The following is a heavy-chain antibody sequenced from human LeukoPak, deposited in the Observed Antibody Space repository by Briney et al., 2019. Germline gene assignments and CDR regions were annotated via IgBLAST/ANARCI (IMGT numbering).Heavy chain of an antibody. CDR3: ARVPEWTYAFDI. D-gene: IGHD3-3*01. J-gene: IGHJ3*02. CDR2: IIPIFGTA. Sequence: GASVKVSCKASGGTFSSYAISWVRQAPGQGLEWMGGIIPIFGTANYAQKFQGRVTFTTDESTSTAYMELSSLRSEDTAVYYCARVPEWTYAFDIWGQGTMVTVSS. V-gene: IGHV1-69*05. CDR1: GGTFSSYA.